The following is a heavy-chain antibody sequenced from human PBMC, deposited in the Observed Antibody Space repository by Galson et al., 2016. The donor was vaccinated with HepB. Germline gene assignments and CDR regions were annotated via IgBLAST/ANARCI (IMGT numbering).Heavy chain of an antibody. D-gene: IGHD6-19*01. CDR3: AKPFLSSGLYYFAY. CDR2: ISGGSSTI. V-gene: IGHV3-48*02. CDR1: GFTFSSSA. Sequence: SLRLSCAASGFTFSSSAMNWVRQAPGKGLEWLSHISGGSSTIYYADSVKGRFTVSRDNAKHPLYLQMNSLRDDDTAVYYCAKPFLSSGLYYFAYWGRGTLVTVSS. J-gene: IGHJ4*02.